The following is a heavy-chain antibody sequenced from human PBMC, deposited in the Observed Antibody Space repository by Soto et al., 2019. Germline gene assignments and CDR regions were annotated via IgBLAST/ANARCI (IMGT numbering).Heavy chain of an antibody. Sequence: PSETLSLTCTVAGDSLKSSSYFWAWIRQPPGKGLEWIASIYYTGSTYYNPSLESRVTISVHTSKNQFSLKLTSVTAADTALYYCASQLKIIRWGGYFDYWGQATLVTVSS. V-gene: IGHV4-39*01. CDR3: ASQLKIIRWGGYFDY. CDR1: GDSLKSSSYF. J-gene: IGHJ4*02. CDR2: IYYTGST. D-gene: IGHD3-16*01.